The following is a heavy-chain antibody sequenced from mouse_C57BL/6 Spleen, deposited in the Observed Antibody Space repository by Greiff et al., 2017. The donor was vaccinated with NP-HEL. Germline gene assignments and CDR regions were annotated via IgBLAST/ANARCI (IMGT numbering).Heavy chain of an antibody. V-gene: IGHV5-17*01. J-gene: IGHJ1*03. CDR2: ISSGSSTI. Sequence: EVQLKESGGGLVKPGGSLKLSCAASGFTFSDYGMHWVRQAPEKGLEWVAYISSGSSTIYYADTVKGRFTISRDNAKNTLFLQMTSLRSEDTAMYYLARQEVYYYGSSYPSYWYFDVWGTGTTVTVSS. D-gene: IGHD1-1*01. CDR3: ARQEVYYYGSSYPSYWYFDV. CDR1: GFTFSDYG.